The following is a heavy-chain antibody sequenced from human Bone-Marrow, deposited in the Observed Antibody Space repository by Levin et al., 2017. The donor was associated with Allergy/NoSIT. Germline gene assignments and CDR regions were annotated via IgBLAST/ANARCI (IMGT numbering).Heavy chain of an antibody. Sequence: GGSLRLSCAASGFSFSNHGMHWVRQAPGKGLEWVALIWYDANDKYYAESVKGRFTIARDNSNNILYLQLNSPRVEDTAVYYCARAGSSGWKGGVDHWGQGTLVTVSS. CDR2: IWYDANDK. J-gene: IGHJ4*02. V-gene: IGHV3-33*01. D-gene: IGHD6-19*01. CDR1: GFSFSNHG. CDR3: ARAGSSGWKGGVDH.